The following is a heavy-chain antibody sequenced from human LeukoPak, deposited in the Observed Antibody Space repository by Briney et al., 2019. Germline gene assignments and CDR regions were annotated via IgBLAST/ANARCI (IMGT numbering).Heavy chain of an antibody. Sequence: GGSLRLFCAASGFTFSSYAMSWVRQAPGKGLEWVSAISGSGGSTYYADSVKGRFTISRDNSKNTLYLQMNSLRAEDTAVYYCAKEKGLYDSSGYYLAFDIWGQGTMVTVSS. CDR3: AKEKGLYDSSGYYLAFDI. D-gene: IGHD3-22*01. J-gene: IGHJ3*02. CDR1: GFTFSSYA. CDR2: ISGSGGST. V-gene: IGHV3-23*01.